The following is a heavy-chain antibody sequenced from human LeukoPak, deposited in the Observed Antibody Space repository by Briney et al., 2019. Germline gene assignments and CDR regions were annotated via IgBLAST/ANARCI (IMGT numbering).Heavy chain of an antibody. CDR2: INPSGGST. J-gene: IGHJ2*01. Sequence: GASVKVSCKASGYTFTSYYMHWVRQAPGQGLEWMGIINPSGGSTSYAQKFQGRVTMTRDTSTSTVYMELGSLRSEDTAVYYCARDGRFLEWLQTNGYFDLWGRGTLVTVSS. D-gene: IGHD3-3*01. CDR3: ARDGRFLEWLQTNGYFDL. CDR1: GYTFTSYY. V-gene: IGHV1-46*01.